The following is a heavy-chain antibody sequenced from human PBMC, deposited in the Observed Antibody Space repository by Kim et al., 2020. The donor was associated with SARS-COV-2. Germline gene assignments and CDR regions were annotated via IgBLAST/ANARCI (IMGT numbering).Heavy chain of an antibody. CDR2: INHRGST. D-gene: IGHD3-22*01. J-gene: IGHJ4*02. Sequence: SETLSLTCAVDGGSFGGYSWTWIRQPPGKGLEWIGEINHRGSTKYNSSLKSRVTISLDTSKNQFSLRLKSVTAADTAVYYCARGKSEISMIVVVMTGASYSFDFWGQGNLVTVTS. V-gene: IGHV4-34*01. CDR3: ARGKSEISMIVVVMTGASYSFDF. CDR1: GGSFGGYS.